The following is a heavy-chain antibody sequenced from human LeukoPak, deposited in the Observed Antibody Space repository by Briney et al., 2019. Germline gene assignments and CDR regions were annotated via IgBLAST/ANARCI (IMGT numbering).Heavy chain of an antibody. J-gene: IGHJ4*02. D-gene: IGHD6-6*01. CDR3: AVEYSSSSTPFDY. CDR2: ISSSGSTL. CDR1: GFTFSDYY. V-gene: IGHV3-11*01. Sequence: GGSLRLSCAASGFTFSDYYMSWIRQAPGKGLEWVSYISSSGSTLYHADSVKGRFTISRDNAKNSLYLQMNSLRAEDTAVYYCAVEYSSSSTPFDYWGQGTLVTVSS.